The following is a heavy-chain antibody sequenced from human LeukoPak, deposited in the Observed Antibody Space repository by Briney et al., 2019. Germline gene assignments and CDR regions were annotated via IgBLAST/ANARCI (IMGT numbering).Heavy chain of an antibody. CDR2: ISAYNGNT. CDR3: SGGEDIVVVPAAMGHFDY. Sequence: ASVKVSCKSSGYTFTSYGISWVRQAPGQRLEWMGWISAYNGNTNYAQKLPGRVTMTTDTSTSTAYMELRGLRSDATAVCYCSGGEDIVVVPAAMGHFDYWGQGNLVTVSS. CDR1: GYTFTSYG. V-gene: IGHV1-18*01. D-gene: IGHD2-2*01. J-gene: IGHJ4*02.